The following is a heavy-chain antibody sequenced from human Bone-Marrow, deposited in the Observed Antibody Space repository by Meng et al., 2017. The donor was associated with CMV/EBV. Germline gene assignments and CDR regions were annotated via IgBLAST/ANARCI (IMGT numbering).Heavy chain of an antibody. D-gene: IGHD6-6*01. J-gene: IGHJ4*02. Sequence: SETLSLTCAVYGGSFSGYYWSWIRQPPGKGLEWIGEINHSGSTNYNPSLKSRVTISVDTSKNQFSLKLSSVTAADTAVYYCYSSSSDVGFDYWGQGTLVTVSS. CDR1: GGSFSGYY. V-gene: IGHV4-34*01. CDR3: YSSSSDVGFDY. CDR2: INHSGST.